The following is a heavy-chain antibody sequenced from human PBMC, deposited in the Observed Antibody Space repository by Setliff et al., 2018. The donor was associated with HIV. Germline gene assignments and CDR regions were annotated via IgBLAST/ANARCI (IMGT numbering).Heavy chain of an antibody. CDR1: GFSFSSXW. J-gene: IGHJ6*02. CDR3: ARDGEEYVNGWYWWADYYYYGMDV. Sequence: GGSLRLSCEASGFSFSSXWMSWVRQAPGKGLEWVANIKQDGSGKHYMDSVKGRFTISRDNANNSLFLQMDSLRADDTAVYYCARDGEEYVNGWYWWADYYYYGMDVWGQGTTVTVSS. V-gene: IGHV3-7*01. CDR2: IKQDGSGK. D-gene: IGHD2-8*02.